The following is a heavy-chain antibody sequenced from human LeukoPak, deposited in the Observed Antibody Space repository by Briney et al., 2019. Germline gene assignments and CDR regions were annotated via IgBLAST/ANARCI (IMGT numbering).Heavy chain of an antibody. J-gene: IGHJ4*02. CDR1: GFTFSSYG. CDR2: ISGSGGST. V-gene: IGHV3-23*01. Sequence: GGSLRLSCAASGFTFSSYGMSWVRQAPGKGLEWVSAISGSGGSTYYADSVKGRFTISRDNSKNTLYLQMNSLRAEDTAVYYCARGSRGGRIAVAGTFYWGQGTLVTVSS. CDR3: ARGSRGGRIAVAGTFY. D-gene: IGHD6-19*01.